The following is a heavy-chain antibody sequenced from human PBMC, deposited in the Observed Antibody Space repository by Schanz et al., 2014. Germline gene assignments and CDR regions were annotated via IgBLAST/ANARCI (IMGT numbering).Heavy chain of an antibody. CDR1: GFTFSTYA. D-gene: IGHD3-10*01. CDR3: VTDGTVVSGSPRDY. Sequence: EVQLVESGGGLVQPGGSLRLSCAASGFTFSTYAMTWVRQAPGKGLEWVSSISIRGGNTYYTDSVKGRFTISRDNSKNTLDLQMSSLRADDTAVYYCVTDGTVVSGSPRDYWGQGALVTVSS. J-gene: IGHJ4*02. CDR2: ISIRGGNT. V-gene: IGHV3-23*04.